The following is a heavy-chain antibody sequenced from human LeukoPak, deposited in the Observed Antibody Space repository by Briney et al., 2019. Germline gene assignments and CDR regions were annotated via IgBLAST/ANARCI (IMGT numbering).Heavy chain of an antibody. Sequence: GGSLRLSCAASAFTFSSYGMSWVRQAPGKGLEWVSAISSSGDSTYYADSVKGRFTISRDNSKNTLYLQMNSLRAEDTAVYYCANRLVRGALGYWGQGTLVTVSS. CDR3: ANRLVRGALGY. D-gene: IGHD3-10*01. V-gene: IGHV3-23*01. J-gene: IGHJ4*02. CDR2: ISSSGDST. CDR1: AFTFSSYG.